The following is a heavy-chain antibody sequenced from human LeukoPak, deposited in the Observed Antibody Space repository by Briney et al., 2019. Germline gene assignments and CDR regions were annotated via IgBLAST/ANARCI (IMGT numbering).Heavy chain of an antibody. CDR1: GGSISSSSYY. V-gene: IGHV4-61*02. CDR2: IHTSGSS. CDR3: ARDEGSGWYAY. Sequence: SETLSLTCTVSGGSISSSSYYWSWIRQPAGRGLEWIGRIHTSGSSNYNPSLKSRVTMSGDTSKNLFSLRLTSVTAADMAIYYCARDEGSGWYAYWGQGTLVTVSS. J-gene: IGHJ4*02. D-gene: IGHD6-19*01.